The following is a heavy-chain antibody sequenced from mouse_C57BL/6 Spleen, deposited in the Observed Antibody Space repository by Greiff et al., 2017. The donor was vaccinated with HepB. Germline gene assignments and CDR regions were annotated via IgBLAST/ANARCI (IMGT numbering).Heavy chain of an antibody. Sequence: VQLQQSGAELARPGASVKMSCKASGYTFTSYTMHWVKQRPGQGLEWIGYINPSSGYTKYNQKFKYKATLTADKSSSTAYMQLSSLTSEGSAGYYCARGDGYPAWFAYGGQGTLVTVSA. D-gene: IGHD2-3*01. CDR3: ARGDGYPAWFAY. CDR1: GYTFTSYT. J-gene: IGHJ3*01. CDR2: INPSSGYT. V-gene: IGHV1-4*01.